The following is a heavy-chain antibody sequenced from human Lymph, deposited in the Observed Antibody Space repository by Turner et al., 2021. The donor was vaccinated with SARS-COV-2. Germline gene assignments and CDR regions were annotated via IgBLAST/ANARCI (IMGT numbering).Heavy chain of an antibody. V-gene: IGHV3-53*02. Sequence: VQLVENGRGLIQPGGSLGTPCAASGFTVSSNYMSWVRQAPGKGLEWVSVIYIGGTTYYADSVKGRFTISRDNSKNTLYLQMNSLRAEDTAVYYCARDLGPLAFDIWGQGTMVTVSS. CDR1: GFTVSSNY. CDR3: ARDLGPLAFDI. CDR2: IYIGGTT. J-gene: IGHJ3*02.